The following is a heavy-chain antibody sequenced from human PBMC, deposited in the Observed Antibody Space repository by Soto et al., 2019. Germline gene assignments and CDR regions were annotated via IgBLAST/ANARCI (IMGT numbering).Heavy chain of an antibody. J-gene: IGHJ5*01. Sequence: ASVKVSCKASGYSFTKYHVHWVRQAPGQGLEWMGWINPGSGDTNQAQKFQGRVTMTGDTSSTTTYMELNSLTTEDTAVYYCAKLTWIQLWSRNCVLDSWGHGTLVTVSS. CDR2: INPGSGDT. V-gene: IGHV1-2*02. CDR1: GYSFTKYH. D-gene: IGHD5-18*01. CDR3: AKLTWIQLWSRNCVLDS.